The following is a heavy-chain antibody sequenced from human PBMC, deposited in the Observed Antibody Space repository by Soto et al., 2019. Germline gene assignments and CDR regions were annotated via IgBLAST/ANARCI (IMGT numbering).Heavy chain of an antibody. Sequence: ASVKVSCKASGYTFTSYGISWVRQAPGQGLEWMGWISAYNGNTNYAQKLQGRVTMTTDTSTSTAYMELRSLRSEDTAVYYCARLVSFGPGQADFDIGGQGTMVTVSS. CDR2: ISAYNGNT. J-gene: IGHJ3*02. D-gene: IGHD2-15*01. V-gene: IGHV1-18*01. CDR1: GYTFTSYG. CDR3: ARLVSFGPGQADFDI.